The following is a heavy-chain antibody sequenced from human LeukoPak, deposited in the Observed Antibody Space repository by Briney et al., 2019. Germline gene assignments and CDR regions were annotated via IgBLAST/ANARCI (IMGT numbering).Heavy chain of an antibody. J-gene: IGHJ1*01. CDR2: IDPYTGNT. CDR1: GYSFVGYY. CDR3: AREYSASEH. V-gene: IGHV1-2*02. D-gene: IGHD5-12*01. Sequence: GASVKVSCKAPGYSFVGYYLHWVRQAPGQGLEWMSWIDPYTGNTHYAQKFQGRLTVTRDTSISTTYMELSWLTSDDTAMYYCAREYSASEHWGQGTLVTVSS.